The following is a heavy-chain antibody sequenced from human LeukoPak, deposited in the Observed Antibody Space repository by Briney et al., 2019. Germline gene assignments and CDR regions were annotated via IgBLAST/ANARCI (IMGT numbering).Heavy chain of an antibody. V-gene: IGHV1-69*06. D-gene: IGHD1-26*01. J-gene: IGHJ4*02. CDR2: IIPIFGTA. CDR1: GGTFSSYA. CDR3: ARVPPSYSGSYYENYFDY. Sequence: ASVKVSCKASGGTFSSYAISWVRQAPGQGLEWMGGIIPIFGTANYAQKFQGRVTITADKSTSTAYMELSSLRSEDTAVYYCARVPPSYSGSYYENYFDYWGQGTLVTVSS.